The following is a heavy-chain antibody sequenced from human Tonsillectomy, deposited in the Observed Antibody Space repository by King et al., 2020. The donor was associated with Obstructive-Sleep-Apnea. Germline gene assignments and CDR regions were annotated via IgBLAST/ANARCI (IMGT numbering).Heavy chain of an antibody. J-gene: IGHJ6*02. V-gene: IGHV3-48*04. Sequence: VQLVESGGGLVQPGGSLRLSCAASGFTFSSYSMNWVRQAPGKGLEWVSYISSSSSTIYYADSVKGRFTISRDNAKNSLYLQMNSLRAEDTAVYYCARSPSKGAAAVFLMGYYYGMDVWGQGTTVTVSS. D-gene: IGHD6-13*01. CDR3: ARSPSKGAAAVFLMGYYYGMDV. CDR1: GFTFSSYS. CDR2: ISSSSSTI.